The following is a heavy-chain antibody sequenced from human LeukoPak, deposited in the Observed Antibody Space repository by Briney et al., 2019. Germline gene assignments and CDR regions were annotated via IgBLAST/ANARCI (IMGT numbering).Heavy chain of an antibody. V-gene: IGHV1-46*01. Sequence: ASVKVSCKASGYIFTTYFMHWLRQAPGQGPEWMGIINPRGGSTDYAQKFQGRVTMASDTSTSTVYMELKSLRSEDTAVYFCARVGTTGATADNWGQGTLVTVSS. D-gene: IGHD1/OR15-1a*01. CDR3: ARVGTTGATADN. CDR2: INPRGGST. CDR1: GYIFTTYF. J-gene: IGHJ4*02.